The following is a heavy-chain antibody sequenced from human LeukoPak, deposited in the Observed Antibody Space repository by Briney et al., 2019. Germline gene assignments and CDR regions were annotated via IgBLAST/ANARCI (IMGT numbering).Heavy chain of an antibody. V-gene: IGHV3-48*03. CDR3: ARDLSAGNWLDP. Sequence: PGGSLRLSCAASGFTFSSYEMNWVRQAPGKGLEWVSYISSSGRTVYYADSVKGRFTISRDNAKKSLYLQMNSLRAEDTAVYYCARDLSAGNWLDPWGQGTLVTVSS. J-gene: IGHJ5*02. CDR1: GFTFSSYE. CDR2: ISSSGRTV. D-gene: IGHD3-16*02.